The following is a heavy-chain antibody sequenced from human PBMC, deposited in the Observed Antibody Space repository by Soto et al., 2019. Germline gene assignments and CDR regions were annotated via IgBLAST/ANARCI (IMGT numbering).Heavy chain of an antibody. CDR1: GDTFNTYA. CDR2: IIPILATP. J-gene: IGHJ4*02. V-gene: IGHV1-69*13. D-gene: IGHD6-13*01. CDR3: AKSRGLSSSWYYFDS. Sequence: SVKVSCKASGDTFNTYALNWVRRAPGQGLEWIGGIIPILATPNYAQKFQGRVSITADESTSSAYMELSSLRSEDTAVYYCAKSRGLSSSWYYFDSWGQGTLVTVSS.